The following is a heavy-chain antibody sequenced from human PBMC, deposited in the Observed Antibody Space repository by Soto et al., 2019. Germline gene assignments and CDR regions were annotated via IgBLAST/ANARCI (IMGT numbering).Heavy chain of an antibody. CDR2: ISGSGGST. J-gene: IGHJ3*02. CDR3: AKDKGRYSYGSDAFDI. V-gene: IGHV3-23*04. CDR1: GFIFSNYV. D-gene: IGHD5-18*01. Sequence: VQLVESGGGVVQPGRSLRLSCAASGFIFSNYVMHWVRQAPGKGLEWVAVISGSGGSTYYADSVKGRFTISRDNSKNTLYLQMNSLRAEDTAVYYCAKDKGRYSYGSDAFDIWGQGTMVTVSS.